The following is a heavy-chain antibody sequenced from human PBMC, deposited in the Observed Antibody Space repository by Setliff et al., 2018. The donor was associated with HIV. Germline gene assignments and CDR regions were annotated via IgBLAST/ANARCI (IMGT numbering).Heavy chain of an antibody. V-gene: IGHV4-39*01. CDR1: GGSISSRAYY. D-gene: IGHD1-26*01. CDR3: ARHGWSGSYYYPFEY. J-gene: IGHJ4*02. Sequence: SETLSLTCTVSGGSISSRAYYWGWIRQPPGKGLEWIGSIFYSGSTYYNPSLKSRVTISVDTSKNQLSLKLSSVTAADTAVYYCARHGWSGSYYYPFEYWGQGTLVTVSS. CDR2: IFYSGST.